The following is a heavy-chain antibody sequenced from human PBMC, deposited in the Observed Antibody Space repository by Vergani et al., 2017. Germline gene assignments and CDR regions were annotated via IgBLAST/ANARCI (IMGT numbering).Heavy chain of an antibody. D-gene: IGHD4-11*01. CDR2: TRPHEDGA. Sequence: QVQLVESGGGVVQPGGSMRLSCSASGLTLSSYGVHWVRQAPGRGLESVTFTRPHEDGAFYSASVRGRLTVSRDNSKNTLYLEMNRLNVDDTAIYYCGKTQGTVDVTWWFDPWCEGTPFTVSS. J-gene: IGHJ5*02. CDR1: GLTLSSYG. V-gene: IGHV3-30*02. CDR3: GKTQGTVDVTWWFDP.